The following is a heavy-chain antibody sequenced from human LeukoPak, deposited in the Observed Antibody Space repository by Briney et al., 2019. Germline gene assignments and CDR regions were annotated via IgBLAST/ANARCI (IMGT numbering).Heavy chain of an antibody. V-gene: IGHV3-30*18. J-gene: IGHJ5*02. CDR1: GFTFSSYG. D-gene: IGHD5-12*01. CDR3: AKGGNIVATISSSTYNWFDP. Sequence: GGSLRLSCAASGFTFSSYGMHWVRQAPGKGLEWVAVISYDGSNKYYADSVKGRFTISRDNSKNTLYLQMNSLRAEDTAVYYCAKGGNIVATISSSTYNWFDPWGQGTLVTVSS. CDR2: ISYDGSNK.